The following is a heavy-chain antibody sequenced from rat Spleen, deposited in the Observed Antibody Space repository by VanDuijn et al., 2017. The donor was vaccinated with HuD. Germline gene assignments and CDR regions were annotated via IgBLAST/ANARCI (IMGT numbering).Heavy chain of an antibody. CDR3: ARLTIGS. CDR2: MWNGGNT. CDR1: GFSLTDYS. Sequence: EVQLKESGPGLVQPSQTLSLTCTVSGFSLTDYSVHWVRQPPGKGLEWMGIMWNGGNTAYNSALKSRLSSSRDTSKSQVLLKMNSLQTDDTAMYFCARLTIGSWGQGVMVTVSS. D-gene: IGHD1-3*01. J-gene: IGHJ2*01. V-gene: IGHV2S63*01.